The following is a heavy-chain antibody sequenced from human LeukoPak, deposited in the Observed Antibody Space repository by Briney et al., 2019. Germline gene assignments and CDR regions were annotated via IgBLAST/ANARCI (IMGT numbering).Heavy chain of an antibody. CDR3: ERGQGYSSPVLVV. CDR2: MNANSGNT. D-gene: IGHD6-13*01. J-gene: IGHJ3*01. CDR1: GYTFTSYD. V-gene: IGHV1-8*01. Sequence: ASVKVSCKASGYTFTSYDINWVRQATGQGLEWMGWMNANSGNTGYAQKFQGRVTMTRNTSISTDYMELSRLRSEDTAVYYCERGQGYSSPVLVVWGQGTMVTVSS.